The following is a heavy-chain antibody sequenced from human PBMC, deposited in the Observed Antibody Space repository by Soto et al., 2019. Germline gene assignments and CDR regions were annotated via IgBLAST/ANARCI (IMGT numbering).Heavy chain of an antibody. CDR3: AKDRNYPRDQFHY. CDR2: IYPGDSDT. D-gene: IGHD1-7*01. CDR1: GYSFTSYW. J-gene: IGHJ4*02. Sequence: PGESLKISCKGSGYSFTSYWIGWVRQMPGKGLEWMGIIYPGDSDTRYSPSFQGQVTISADKSISTAYLHMDSLRAEDTAVYYCAKDRNYPRDQFHYWGQGTLGTGS. V-gene: IGHV5-51*01.